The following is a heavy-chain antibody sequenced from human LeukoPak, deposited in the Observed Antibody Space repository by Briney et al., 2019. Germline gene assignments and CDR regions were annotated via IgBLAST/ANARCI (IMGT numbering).Heavy chain of an antibody. CDR3: ARDRGKQLVGDSFDY. V-gene: IGHV1-2*04. J-gene: IGHJ4*02. D-gene: IGHD6-6*01. CDR2: INPNSGGT. CDR1: GYTFTGYY. Sequence: ASVKVSCKASGYTFTGYYMHWVRQAPGQGLEWMGRINPNSGGTNYAQKFQGWDTMTRDTSISTAYMELSRLRSDDTAVYYCARDRGKQLVGDSFDYWGQGTLVTVSS.